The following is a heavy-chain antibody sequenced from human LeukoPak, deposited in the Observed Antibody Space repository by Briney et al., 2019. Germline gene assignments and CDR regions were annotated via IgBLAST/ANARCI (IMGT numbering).Heavy chain of an antibody. V-gene: IGHV4-59*01. CDR1: GASISSYY. J-gene: IGHJ4*02. CDR3: ARAPGGSNWAYFDY. D-gene: IGHD6-13*01. Sequence: SETLSLTCTVSGASISSYYWSWIRQPPGKRLEWIGYIYYSGSTNSNPSLKSRVTISIDTSKNHFSLRLSSVTAADTAVYYCARAPGGSNWAYFDYWGQGTLVTVSS. CDR2: IYYSGST.